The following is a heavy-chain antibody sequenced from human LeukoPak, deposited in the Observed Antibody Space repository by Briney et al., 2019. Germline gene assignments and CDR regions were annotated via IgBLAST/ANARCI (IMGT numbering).Heavy chain of an antibody. D-gene: IGHD4-11*01. J-gene: IGHJ4*02. Sequence: PGRSLRLSCAASGFTYSHFGMHWVRQAPGKGLEWVAVMWSDGTEKYYGDAVKGRFTISRDNSRNTLYLQMNNLRDDDTAVYYCAKDAQRGFDYSNSLEYWGQGTLVIVSS. V-gene: IGHV3-33*06. CDR1: GFTYSHFG. CDR2: MWSDGTEK. CDR3: AKDAQRGFDYSNSLEY.